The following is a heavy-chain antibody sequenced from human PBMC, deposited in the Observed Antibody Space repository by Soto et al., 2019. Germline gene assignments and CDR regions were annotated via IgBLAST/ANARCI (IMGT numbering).Heavy chain of an antibody. V-gene: IGHV1-69*13. Sequence: ASVKVSCKASGGTFSSYAISWVRQAPGQGLEWMGGIIPIFGTANYAQKFQGRVTITADESTSTAYMELSSLRSEDTAVYYCARVAYSSSWTSYYYYYGMDVWGQGTTVTVSS. CDR3: ARVAYSSSWTSYYYYYGMDV. J-gene: IGHJ6*02. CDR1: GGTFSSYA. D-gene: IGHD6-13*01. CDR2: IIPIFGTA.